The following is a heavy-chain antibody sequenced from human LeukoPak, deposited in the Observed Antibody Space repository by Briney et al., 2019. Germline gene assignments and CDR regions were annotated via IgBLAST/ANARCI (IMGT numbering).Heavy chain of an antibody. CDR1: GYTFTNHG. Sequence: ASVKVSCKASGYTFTNHGMHWVRQAPGQSLEWMGGINAGNGDTKYSQEFQGRVTITRDTSASIVYMELSSLRFEDMAVYHCARAVGRHVSYYTDVWGTGTAVTVSS. CDR2: INAGNGDT. CDR3: ARAVGRHVSYYTDV. J-gene: IGHJ6*03. V-gene: IGHV1-3*03. D-gene: IGHD1-26*01.